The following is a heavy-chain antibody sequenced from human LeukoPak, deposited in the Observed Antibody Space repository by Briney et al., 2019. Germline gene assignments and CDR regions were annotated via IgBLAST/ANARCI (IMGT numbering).Heavy chain of an antibody. Sequence: GGSLRLSCAASGFTFSRYWMHWVRQAPGKGRVWVSGINSDGSSTTYADSVKGRFTISRDNAKNTLHLQMNSLRAEDTAVYYCAREYSRWFDYWGQGTLVTVSS. D-gene: IGHD6-13*01. CDR3: AREYSRWFDY. V-gene: IGHV3-74*01. J-gene: IGHJ4*02. CDR2: INSDGSST. CDR1: GFTFSRYW.